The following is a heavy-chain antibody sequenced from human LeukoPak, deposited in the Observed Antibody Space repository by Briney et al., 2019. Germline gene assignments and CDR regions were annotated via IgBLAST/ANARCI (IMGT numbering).Heavy chain of an antibody. CDR2: TYYRSKWYN. CDR3: AGEPEQQLVPAWFDP. Sequence: SQTLSLTCAISGDSVSSNSAAWNWIRQSPSRGLEWLGRTYYRSKWYNDYAVSVKSRITINPDTSKNQFSLHLNSVTPEDTAVYFCAGEPEQQLVPAWFDPWGQGTLVTVSS. J-gene: IGHJ5*02. V-gene: IGHV6-1*01. D-gene: IGHD6-13*01. CDR1: GDSVSSNSAA.